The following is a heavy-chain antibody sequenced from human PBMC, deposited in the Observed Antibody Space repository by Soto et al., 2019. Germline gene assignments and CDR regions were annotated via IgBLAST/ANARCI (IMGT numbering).Heavy chain of an antibody. Sequence: QVQLVQSGAEVKKPGSSVKVSCKASGGTFSSYAISWVRQAPGQGLEWMGGIIPIFGTANYAQKFQGRVTITADESTSTAYMELSSLRSEETAVYYCARDWLRYCSSTSCYKSYYGMDVWGQGTTVTVSS. J-gene: IGHJ6*02. CDR3: ARDWLRYCSSTSCYKSYYGMDV. D-gene: IGHD2-2*02. CDR1: GGTFSSYA. CDR2: IIPIFGTA. V-gene: IGHV1-69*01.